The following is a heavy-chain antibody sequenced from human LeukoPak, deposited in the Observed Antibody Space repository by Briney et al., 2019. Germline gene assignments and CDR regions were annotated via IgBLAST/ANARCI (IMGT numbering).Heavy chain of an antibody. V-gene: IGHV1-69*01. Sequence: SVKVSCKASGGTFSIYAISWVRQAPGQGLEWMGGIIPIFGTANYAQKFQGRVTITPDESTSTAYMELSSLRSEDTAVYYCARGVQSDYDSSGYDYYYYYMDVWGKGTTVTVSS. CDR3: ARGVQSDYDSSGYDYYYYYMDV. CDR2: IIPIFGTA. D-gene: IGHD3-22*01. CDR1: GGTFSIYA. J-gene: IGHJ6*03.